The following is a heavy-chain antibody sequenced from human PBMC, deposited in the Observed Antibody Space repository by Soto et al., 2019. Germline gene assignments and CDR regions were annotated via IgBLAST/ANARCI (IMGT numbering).Heavy chain of an antibody. V-gene: IGHV1-18*04. CDR2: IRVYSGDT. CDR1: GYTFSNYG. D-gene: IGHD1-1*01. Sequence: QVQLVQSGAEVKKSGASVKVSCKASGYTFSNYGISWVRQAPGQGLEWMGWIRVYSGDTHYAQNFRGRVTMTADISTTTAYMDLSNLTSDDTAVYFCARRSGTSIFDFWGPGTLVTVSS. J-gene: IGHJ4*02. CDR3: ARRSGTSIFDF.